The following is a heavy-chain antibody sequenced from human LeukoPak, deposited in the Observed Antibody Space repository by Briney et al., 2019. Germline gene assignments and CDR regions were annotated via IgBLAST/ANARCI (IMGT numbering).Heavy chain of an antibody. CDR3: ARDGEAGRIFDY. V-gene: IGHV3-30*04. Sequence: PGGSLRPSHAASEFTFSNYAMHSVRQAPGKGLEWVALISYDGSSEFYADSVKGRFTISRDNSKNALYLQMNSLRAEDAAVYYCARDGEAGRIFDYWGQGTLVTVSS. J-gene: IGHJ4*02. CDR1: EFTFSNYA. CDR2: ISYDGSSE. D-gene: IGHD6-6*01.